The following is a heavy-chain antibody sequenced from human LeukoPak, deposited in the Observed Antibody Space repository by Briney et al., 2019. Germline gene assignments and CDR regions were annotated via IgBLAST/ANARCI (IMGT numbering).Heavy chain of an antibody. CDR2: INHSGST. CDR1: GGSFSGYY. Sequence: PSETLSLTCAVYGGSFSGYYWSWIRQPPGKGLEWIGEINHSGSTNYNPSLKSRVTISVDTSKNQFSLKLGSVTAADTAVYYCARGYYDSSGYYGFDYWGQGTLVTVSS. J-gene: IGHJ4*02. D-gene: IGHD3-22*01. V-gene: IGHV4-34*01. CDR3: ARGYYDSSGYYGFDY.